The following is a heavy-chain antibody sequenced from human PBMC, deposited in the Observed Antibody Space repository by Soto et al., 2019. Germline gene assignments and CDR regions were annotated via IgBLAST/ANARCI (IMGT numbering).Heavy chain of an antibody. J-gene: IGHJ3*02. D-gene: IGHD1-1*01. Sequence: KPSETLSLTCAVFGGSVNSGNYYWSWIRQPPGKGLEWIGEMSHSDGTHFNPSLKSRVTISVDTSKNQFSLKMSSVTAADTALYYCARVERGTATTVVDAFDIWGPGTMVTVSS. CDR1: GGSVNSGNYY. CDR3: ARVERGTATTVVDAFDI. V-gene: IGHV4-61*01. CDR2: MSHSDGT.